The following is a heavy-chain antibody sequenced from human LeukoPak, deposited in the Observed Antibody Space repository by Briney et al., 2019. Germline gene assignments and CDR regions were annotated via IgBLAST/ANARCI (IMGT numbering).Heavy chain of an antibody. CDR2: IYYGGST. V-gene: IGHV4-39*01. D-gene: IGHD3-3*01. J-gene: IGHJ4*02. Sequence: PSETLSLTCTVSGDSISSSSYYWGWIRQPPGKGLEWNGSIYYGGSTYYNPSLKSRVTTSVDTSKNQFALKLSSVTAADTAVYYCARWKGFLEWLPYYFDYWGQGTLVTVSS. CDR3: ARWKGFLEWLPYYFDY. CDR1: GDSISSSSYY.